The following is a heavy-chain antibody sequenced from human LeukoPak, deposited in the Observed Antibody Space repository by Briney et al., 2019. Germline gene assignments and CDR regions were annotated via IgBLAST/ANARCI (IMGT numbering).Heavy chain of an antibody. CDR2: ISNDNSII. Sequence: QPGGSLRLSCAVSGFTFSGSGMHWVRQAPGKGLEWVSYISNDNSIIHYADSVKARSTISKDNVKNSLFLQMNSLRADDTAVYFCVTDWPVWWGQGTLVTVSS. CDR3: VTDWPVW. D-gene: IGHD3-16*01. J-gene: IGHJ4*02. CDR1: GFTFSGSG. V-gene: IGHV3-48*01.